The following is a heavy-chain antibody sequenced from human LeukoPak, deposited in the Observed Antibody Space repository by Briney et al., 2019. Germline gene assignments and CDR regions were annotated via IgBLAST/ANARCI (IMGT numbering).Heavy chain of an antibody. CDR2: INSDGSNT. CDR3: ARAYYFDY. J-gene: IGHJ4*02. Sequence: PGGSLRLSCAASGFIFSSYWMYWVRQAPGKGLVWVAHINSDGSNTNYADSVKGRFTISRDNAKNSLYLQMNSLRAEDTAVYYCARAYYFDYWGQGTLVTVSS. V-gene: IGHV3-74*01. CDR1: GFIFSSYW.